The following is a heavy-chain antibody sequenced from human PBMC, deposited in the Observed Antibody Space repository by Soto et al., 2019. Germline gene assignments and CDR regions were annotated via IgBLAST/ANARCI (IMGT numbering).Heavy chain of an antibody. CDR3: AQTTGWFDS. CDR2: TYYRSKWFS. Sequence: PSQTLSLTCAISGDSVSSNSAAWNWIRQSPSRGLEWLGRTYYRSKWFSEYAVSVRGRITINPDTSKNHFSLHLNSVTPDDTAVYYCAQTTGWFDSGGQGPLVTVSS. J-gene: IGHJ5*01. CDR1: GDSVSSNSAA. V-gene: IGHV6-1*01.